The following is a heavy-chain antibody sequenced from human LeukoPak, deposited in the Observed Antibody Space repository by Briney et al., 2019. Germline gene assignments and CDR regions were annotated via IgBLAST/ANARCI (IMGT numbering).Heavy chain of an antibody. J-gene: IGHJ3*02. Sequence: GGSLRLSCAASRLTFSNYAMTWVRQSPGKGLERVSSITGSGGTNYADSVKGRFSISRDNSQNTVFLHMNSLRADDTAVYYCTKDPNGDYVGAFDMWGPGTMVTVSS. CDR1: RLTFSNYA. V-gene: IGHV3-23*01. D-gene: IGHD4-17*01. CDR2: ITGSGGT. CDR3: TKDPNGDYVGAFDM.